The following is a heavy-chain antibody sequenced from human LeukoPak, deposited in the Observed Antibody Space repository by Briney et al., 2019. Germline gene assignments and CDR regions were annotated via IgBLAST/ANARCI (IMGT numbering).Heavy chain of an antibody. Sequence: ASVKVSCKASGYTFTSYGISWVRQAPGQGLEWMGWISAYNGNTNYAQKLQGRVTTTTDTSTSTAYMELRSLRSDDTAVYYCARESRGSGSYYLDYWGQGTLVTVSS. D-gene: IGHD3-10*01. CDR2: ISAYNGNT. CDR1: GYTFTSYG. J-gene: IGHJ4*02. CDR3: ARESRGSGSYYLDY. V-gene: IGHV1-18*01.